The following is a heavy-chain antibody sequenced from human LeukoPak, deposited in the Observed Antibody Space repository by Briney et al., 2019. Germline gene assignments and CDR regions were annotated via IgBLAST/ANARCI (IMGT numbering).Heavy chain of an antibody. J-gene: IGHJ4*02. CDR2: ISFSSTHI. CDR3: GNWDGSYSNGWYDY. Sequence: GGSLRLSCAASGFIFSNYGMSWVRQAPGKGLEWVSSISFSSTHIYYADSIQGRFTISRDNAENSLYLQMNSLRAEDTAVYYCGNWDGSYSNGWYDYWGQGTLVTVSS. V-gene: IGHV3-21*06. D-gene: IGHD6-19*01. CDR1: GFIFSNYG.